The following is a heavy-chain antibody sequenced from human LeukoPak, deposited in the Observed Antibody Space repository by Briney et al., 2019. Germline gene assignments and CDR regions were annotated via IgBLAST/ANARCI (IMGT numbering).Heavy chain of an antibody. CDR3: ARRLIAAPSRFDY. CDR2: INPNSGGT. J-gene: IGHJ4*02. D-gene: IGHD6-6*01. Sequence: ASVKVSCKASGYTFTGYYMHWVRQAPGQGLEWMGRINPNSGGTNYAQKFQGRVTMTRDTSISTAYMELSRLRSDDTAVYYCARRLIAAPSRFDYWGQGTLVTVSS. CDR1: GYTFTGYY. V-gene: IGHV1-2*06.